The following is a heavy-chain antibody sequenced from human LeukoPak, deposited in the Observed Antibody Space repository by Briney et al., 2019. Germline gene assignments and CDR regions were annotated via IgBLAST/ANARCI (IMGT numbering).Heavy chain of an antibody. CDR1: GFTFSSYG. CDR3: ARGNLYGDYVDY. CDR2: ISYDGSNK. D-gene: IGHD4-17*01. Sequence: GGSLRLSCAASGFTFSSYGMHWVRQAPGKGLEWVAVISYDGSNKYYANSVKGRFTISRDNYKNTLYLQMNSLRAEDTAVYYCARGNLYGDYVDYWGQGTLVTVSS. J-gene: IGHJ4*02. V-gene: IGHV3-30*03.